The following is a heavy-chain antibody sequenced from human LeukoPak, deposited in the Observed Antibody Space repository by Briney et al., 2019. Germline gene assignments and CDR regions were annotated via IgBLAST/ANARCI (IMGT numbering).Heavy chain of an antibody. CDR2: LSHSADRT. CDR1: GFNFRTYA. D-gene: IGHD4-17*01. V-gene: IGHV3-23*01. Sequence: GGSLRLSCTASGFNFRTYAMTWVRQAPGKGLEWVSTLSHSADRTYYADSVKGRFTISRDTSQNTVYLQMISLRAGDTAVYYCAKPGRDYGDYYWFDTWGQGTLVTVSS. J-gene: IGHJ5*02. CDR3: AKPGRDYGDYYWFDT.